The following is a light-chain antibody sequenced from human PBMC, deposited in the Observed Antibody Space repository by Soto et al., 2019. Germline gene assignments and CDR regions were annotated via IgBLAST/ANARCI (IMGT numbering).Light chain of an antibody. V-gene: IGLV2-14*01. Sequence: QSALTQPASVSGSPGQSITISCTGTSGDIGGYNYVSWYQQHPGKAPKLLISEVTNRPSGVSNRFSGSKSGNTASLTISGLQAEDEADYYCSSYTTNITPVVFGGGTPLTVL. CDR3: SSYTTNITPVV. CDR1: SGDIGGYNY. J-gene: IGLJ2*01. CDR2: EVT.